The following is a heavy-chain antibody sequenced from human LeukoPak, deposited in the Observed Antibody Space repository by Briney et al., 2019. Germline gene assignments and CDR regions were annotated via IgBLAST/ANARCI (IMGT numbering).Heavy chain of an antibody. CDR2: ISGSGRGGST. V-gene: IGHV3-23*01. Sequence: PGGSLRLSCAASGFTFSSYAMSWVRQAPGKGLEWVSGISGSGRGGSTYYADSVKGRFTISRDNSKNTLYLQMNSLRAEDTAVYYCARSGHNWNYDYWGQGTLVTVSS. CDR1: GFTFSSYA. J-gene: IGHJ4*02. CDR3: ARSGHNWNYDY. D-gene: IGHD1-7*01.